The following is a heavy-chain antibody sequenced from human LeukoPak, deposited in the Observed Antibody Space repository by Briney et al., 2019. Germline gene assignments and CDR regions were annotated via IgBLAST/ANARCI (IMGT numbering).Heavy chain of an antibody. J-gene: IGHJ4*02. D-gene: IGHD6-19*01. V-gene: IGHV4-59*01. CDR1: GDSISSYY. CDR3: ATSPRSSSGWGWVDH. Sequence: SETLSLTCTVSGDSISSYYWSWIRQPPGKGPEWVGYISYAGSANYSPPFKSRVSISVDTSKNQVSLKLSSVTAADTAVYYCATSPRSSSGWGWVDHWGQGILVTVSS. CDR2: ISYAGSA.